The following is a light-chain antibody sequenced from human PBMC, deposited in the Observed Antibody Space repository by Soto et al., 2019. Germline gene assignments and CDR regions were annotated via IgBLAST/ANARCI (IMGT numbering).Light chain of an antibody. J-gene: IGLJ1*01. CDR2: EVT. V-gene: IGLV2-8*01. CDR1: SSDVGGYNY. Sequence: QSVLTQPPSASGSPGQSVTISCTGSSSDVGGYNYVSWYQQRPGKVPKVIIYEVTKRPAGVPDRFSGSKSGNTASLTVSGLQAEDEAEYFCSSYANNTNMLVFGTGTKVTVL. CDR3: SSYANNTNMLV.